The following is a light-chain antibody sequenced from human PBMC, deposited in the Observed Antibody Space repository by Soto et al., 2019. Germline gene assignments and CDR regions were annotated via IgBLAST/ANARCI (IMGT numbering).Light chain of an antibody. CDR3: QQRSNLIT. CDR2: GAS. V-gene: IGKV3-11*01. Sequence: EVVLTQSPGTLSLSPVGRATLSCRASQSVSRRLAWYQQRPGQSPRLLISGASMRASGVPVRFIGSGSGTEFTLTISSLEFEDSAVYYCQQRSNLITFGQGTRLEIK. J-gene: IGKJ5*01. CDR1: QSVSRR.